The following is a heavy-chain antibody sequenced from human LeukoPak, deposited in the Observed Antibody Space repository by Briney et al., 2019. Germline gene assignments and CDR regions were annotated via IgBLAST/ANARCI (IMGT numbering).Heavy chain of an antibody. CDR2: IIPIFGTA. D-gene: IGHD3-22*01. Sequence: ASVKVSCKASGGTFRSCAISWVRQSPGQGLEWMGGIIPIFGTANYAQKFLGRVTITADESTSTAYMELSSLRSEDTAVYYCARDRYYYDSSRPHYYYMDVWGKGTTVTISS. J-gene: IGHJ6*03. CDR3: ARDRYYYDSSRPHYYYMDV. V-gene: IGHV1-69*13. CDR1: GGTFRSCA.